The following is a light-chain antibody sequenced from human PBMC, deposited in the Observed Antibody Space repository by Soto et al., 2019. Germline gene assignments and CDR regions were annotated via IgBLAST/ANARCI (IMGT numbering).Light chain of an antibody. CDR1: QSFSTW. CDR3: QQYNSNPLT. CDR2: KTS. V-gene: IGKV1-5*03. J-gene: IGKJ4*01. Sequence: DFQMTQSPSTLSASVGDRVTITCRASQSFSTWLAWYQQKPGKAPNLLIYKTSILESGVPSRFSGSGSGTEFTLTISSLQPDDFATYYCQQYNSNPLTFGGGTKVEIK.